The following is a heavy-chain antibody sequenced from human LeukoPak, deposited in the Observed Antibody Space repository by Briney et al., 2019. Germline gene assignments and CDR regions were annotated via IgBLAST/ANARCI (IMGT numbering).Heavy chain of an antibody. CDR2: IIPIFGTA. V-gene: IGHV1-69*05. D-gene: IGHD2-21*02. CDR3: ARASVTPEHYYFYYYMNV. CDR1: GGTFSSYA. J-gene: IGHJ6*03. Sequence: GASVKVSCKASGGTFSSYAISWVRQAPGQGLEWMGGIIPIFGTANYAQKFQGRVTITTDESTSTAYMELSSLRSEDTAVYYCARASVTPEHYYFYYYMNVWGKGTTVTVSS.